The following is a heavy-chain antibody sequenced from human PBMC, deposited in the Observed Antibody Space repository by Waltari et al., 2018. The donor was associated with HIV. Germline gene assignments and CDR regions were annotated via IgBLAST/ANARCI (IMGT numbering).Heavy chain of an antibody. V-gene: IGHV1-2*02. CDR3: ARDICNGGSCYSYYFDY. Sequence: QVQLVQSGAAVKKPGASVKISCKASGYTFTGYYMHWLRQAPGQGLAGLGWINPDNGGTKYAQKFQGRVTMTRDTSISTAYMELSRLRSDDTAVYYCARDICNGGSCYSYYFDYWGQGTLVTVSS. CDR2: INPDNGGT. CDR1: GYTFTGYY. D-gene: IGHD2-15*01. J-gene: IGHJ4*02.